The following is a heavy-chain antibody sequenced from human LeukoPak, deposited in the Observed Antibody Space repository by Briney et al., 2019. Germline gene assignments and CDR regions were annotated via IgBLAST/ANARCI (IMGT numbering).Heavy chain of an antibody. CDR1: GYTFTSYP. D-gene: IGHD3-10*01. J-gene: IGHJ5*02. CDR2: INPNSGVT. V-gene: IGHV1-2*02. CDR3: ARDLESRRYGSGSYSAFDP. Sequence: GASVKVSCKASGYTFTSYPISWVRQAPGQGLEWMGWINPNSGVTNYAQKFQGRVTMTRDTSISTAYMDLSRLTSDDTAVYYCARDLESRRYGSGSYSAFDPWGQGTLVTVSS.